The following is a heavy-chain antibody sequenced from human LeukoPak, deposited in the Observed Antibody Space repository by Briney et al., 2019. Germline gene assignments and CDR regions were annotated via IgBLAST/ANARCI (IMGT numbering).Heavy chain of an antibody. Sequence: PSETLSLTCTVSGGSITSSNYCWGWIRQPPGKGLEWIGSFYYSGSTNYNPSLKSRVTISVDTSKNQFSLKLSSVTAADTAVYYCVYYYGSGSVEYWGQGTLVTVSS. D-gene: IGHD3-10*01. J-gene: IGHJ4*02. V-gene: IGHV4-39*01. CDR2: FYYSGST. CDR1: GGSITSSNYC. CDR3: VYYYGSGSVEY.